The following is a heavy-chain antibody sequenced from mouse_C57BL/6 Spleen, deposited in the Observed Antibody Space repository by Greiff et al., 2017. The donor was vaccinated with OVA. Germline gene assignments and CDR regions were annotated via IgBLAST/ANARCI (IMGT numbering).Heavy chain of an antibody. CDR3: ARGGDYDVFLDY. CDR2: ISYDGSN. D-gene: IGHD2-4*01. J-gene: IGHJ2*01. V-gene: IGHV3-6*01. CDR1: GYSITSGYY. Sequence: EVQLQQSGPGLVKPSQSLSLTCSVTGYSITSGYYWNWIRQFPGNKLEWMGYISYDGSNNYNPSLKNRISITRDTSKNQFFLKLNSVTTEDTATYYCARGGDYDVFLDYWGQGTTLTVSS.